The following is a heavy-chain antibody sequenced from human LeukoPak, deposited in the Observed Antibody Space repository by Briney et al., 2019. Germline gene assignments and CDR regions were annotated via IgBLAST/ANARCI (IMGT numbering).Heavy chain of an antibody. J-gene: IGHJ4*02. D-gene: IGHD1-20*01. CDR3: LRDLNWSLDQ. Sequence: GGSLRLSCAASGFTFSTYWMHWVRQAPGEGLVWVSRIKSDGITITYADSVKGRFTISRDNAKNTLYLQMNSLRAEDTAVYYCLRDLNWSLDQWGQGTLVTVSS. CDR1: GFTFSTYW. CDR2: IKSDGITI. V-gene: IGHV3-74*01.